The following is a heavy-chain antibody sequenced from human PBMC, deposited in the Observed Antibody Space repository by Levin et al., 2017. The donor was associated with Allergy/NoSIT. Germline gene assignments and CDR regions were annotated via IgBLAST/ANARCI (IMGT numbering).Heavy chain of an antibody. J-gene: IGHJ4*02. CDR3: ATGGRYCSGGTCYGDDY. V-gene: IGHV3-53*01. D-gene: IGHD2-15*01. Sequence: PGGSLRLSCAASGFTVSSNYMSWVRQAPGKGLEWVSIIYTTGTTYYADSVKGRFTISRDNSKNTLYLQMNSLRVDDTAVYYCATGGRYCSGGTCYGDDYWGQGTLVTVSS. CDR2: IYTTGTT. CDR1: GFTVSSNY.